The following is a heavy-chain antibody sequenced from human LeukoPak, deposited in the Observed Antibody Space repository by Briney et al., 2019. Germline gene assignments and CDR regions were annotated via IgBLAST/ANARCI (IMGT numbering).Heavy chain of an antibody. Sequence: PGGSLRLSCAASGFTFSSYAMHWVRQAPGKGLEWVAVISYDGSNKYYADSVKGRFTISRDNAKNSLYLQMNSLRAEDTAVYYCASARELGYCSSTSCYPYYFDYWGQGTLVTVSS. J-gene: IGHJ4*02. CDR1: GFTFSSYA. V-gene: IGHV3-30-3*01. CDR2: ISYDGSNK. CDR3: ASARELGYCSSTSCYPYYFDY. D-gene: IGHD2-2*01.